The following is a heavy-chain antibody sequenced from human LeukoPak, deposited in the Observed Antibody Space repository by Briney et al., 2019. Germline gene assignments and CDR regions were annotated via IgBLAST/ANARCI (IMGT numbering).Heavy chain of an antibody. V-gene: IGHV3-30*02. Sequence: PGGSLRLSCAASGFTFSSYGMHWVRQAPGKGLEWVAVIWYDGSNKYYADSVKGRSTISRDNSKNTLYLQMNSLRAEDTALYYCAKAGRFGYYFDYWGQGTLVTVSS. CDR1: GFTFSSYG. J-gene: IGHJ4*02. D-gene: IGHD3-10*01. CDR3: AKAGRFGYYFDY. CDR2: IWYDGSNK.